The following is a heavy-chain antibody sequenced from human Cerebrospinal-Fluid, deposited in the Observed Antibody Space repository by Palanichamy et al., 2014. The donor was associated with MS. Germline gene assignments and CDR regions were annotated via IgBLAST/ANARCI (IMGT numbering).Heavy chain of an antibody. CDR1: GFTFSRHW. D-gene: IGHD2-8*02. J-gene: IGHJ2*01. V-gene: IGHV3-7*03. Sequence: EVQLVESGGGLVQPGGSLKVFCGSSGFTFSRHWMSWVRQAPGKGLEWVANIKEDGSETYYVDSVKGRFTISRDNAKNSLYLQMNSLRAEDTAVYYCARDGITTSTVLGSNWYFDLWGRGILVTVSS. CDR3: ARDGITTSTVLGSNWYFDL. CDR2: IKEDGSET.